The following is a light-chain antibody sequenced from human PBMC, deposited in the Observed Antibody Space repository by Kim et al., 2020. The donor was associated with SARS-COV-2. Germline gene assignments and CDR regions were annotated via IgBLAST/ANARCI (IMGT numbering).Light chain of an antibody. Sequence: QSALTQPASVSGSPGQSITISCTGTSSDVGGYNYVSWYQQHPGKAPKLMIYDVSNRPSGVSNRFSGSKSGNTASLTISGLKAEDEADCYCSSYTSSSTYVFGAGTKITVL. CDR2: DVS. CDR3: SSYTSSSTYV. CDR1: SSDVGGYNY. J-gene: IGLJ1*01. V-gene: IGLV2-14*03.